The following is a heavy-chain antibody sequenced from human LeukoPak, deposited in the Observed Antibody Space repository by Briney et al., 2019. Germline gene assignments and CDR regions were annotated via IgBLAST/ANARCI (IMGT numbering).Heavy chain of an antibody. CDR3: AEDLSAYYYGSGSYRA. J-gene: IGHJ5*02. D-gene: IGHD3-10*01. CDR1: GFTFDDYA. V-gene: IGHV3-43*02. CDR2: ISGDGGVT. Sequence: GGSLRLSCAASGFTFDDYAMHWVRQAPGKGLEWVSLISGDGGVTNYADSVKGRFTVSRDNSKNSLYLQMNSLRTEDTALYYCAEDLSAYYYGSGSYRAWGQGTLVTVSS.